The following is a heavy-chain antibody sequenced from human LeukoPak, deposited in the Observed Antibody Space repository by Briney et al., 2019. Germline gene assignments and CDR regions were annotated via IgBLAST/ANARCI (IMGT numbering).Heavy chain of an antibody. CDR3: ARQKSRGVIPTNWFDP. CDR2: IYHSGST. D-gene: IGHD3-10*01. J-gene: IGHJ5*02. CDR1: GGSIRYGGFY. V-gene: IGHV4-30-2*01. Sequence: TSETLSLTCTVSGGSIRYGGFYWSWIRQPPGKGLEWIGYIYHSGSTYYNPSLKSRVTISVDRSKNQFSLNLSSVTAADTAVYYCARQKSRGVIPTNWFDPWGQGTLVTVSS.